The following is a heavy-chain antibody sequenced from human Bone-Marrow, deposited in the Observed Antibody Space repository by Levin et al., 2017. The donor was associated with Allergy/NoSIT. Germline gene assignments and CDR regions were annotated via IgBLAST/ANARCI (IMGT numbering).Heavy chain of an antibody. CDR2: IYPGDSET. Sequence: PGGSLRLSCKASGYSFTTYWIGWVRQMPGKGLEWVGMIYPGDSETRYSPSFPGQVTISADKSISTANLQWSSLKASDTAMDYCASLRSYSSSSDYWGQGTLVTVSS. J-gene: IGHJ4*02. CDR1: GYSFTTYW. V-gene: IGHV5-51*01. CDR3: ASLRSYSSSSDY. D-gene: IGHD6-6*01.